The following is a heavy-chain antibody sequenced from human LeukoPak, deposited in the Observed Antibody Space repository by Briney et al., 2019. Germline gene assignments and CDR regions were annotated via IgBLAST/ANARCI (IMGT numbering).Heavy chain of an antibody. Sequence: PGGSLRLSCAASGFTFSSYEMNWVRQAPGKGLEWVSYISSSGSTIYYADSVKGRFTICRDNAKNSLYLQMNSLRAEDTAVYYCARETPLYYDILTGYDAFDIWGQGTMVTVSS. CDR1: GFTFSSYE. D-gene: IGHD3-9*01. V-gene: IGHV3-48*03. J-gene: IGHJ3*02. CDR3: ARETPLYYDILTGYDAFDI. CDR2: ISSSGSTI.